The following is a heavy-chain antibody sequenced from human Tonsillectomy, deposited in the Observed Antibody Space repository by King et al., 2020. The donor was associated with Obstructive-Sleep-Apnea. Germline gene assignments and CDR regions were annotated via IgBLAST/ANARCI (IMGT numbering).Heavy chain of an antibody. V-gene: IGHV3-30-3*01. CDR1: GFTFSGYA. D-gene: IGHD6-19*01. CDR2: ISYDGSNK. J-gene: IGHJ4*02. CDR3: SGESAQWLAPAFDY. Sequence: VQLVESGGGVVQPGRSLRLSCAASGFTFSGYAMHWVRQAPGKGLEWVSVISYDGSNKFYADSVKGRFSISRDNSKHTLYLQMNSLRAEDTAVYYCSGESAQWLAPAFDYWGQGTLVTVSS.